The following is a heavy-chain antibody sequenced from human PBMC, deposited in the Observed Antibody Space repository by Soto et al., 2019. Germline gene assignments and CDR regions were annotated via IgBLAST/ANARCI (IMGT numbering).Heavy chain of an antibody. CDR2: IIPICGTA. CDR1: GGTFSSYA. Sequence: QVQLVQSGAEVKKPGSSVKVSCKASGGTFSSYAISWVRQAPGQGLEWMGGIIPICGTANYAQKFQGRVTMTADETTRTAYMERSSLRSEDTAVYYCARVHQLRHGMDVWGQGTKVTVSS. V-gene: IGHV1-69*12. J-gene: IGHJ6*02. CDR3: ARVHQLRHGMDV. D-gene: IGHD2-2*01.